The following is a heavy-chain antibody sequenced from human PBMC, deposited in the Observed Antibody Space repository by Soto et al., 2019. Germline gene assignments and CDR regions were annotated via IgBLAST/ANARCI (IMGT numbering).Heavy chain of an antibody. CDR3: ARLPKSYFYYYGMDV. J-gene: IGHJ6*02. CDR2: ISPYNGDT. V-gene: IGHV1-18*01. CDR1: GNTFSSYG. Sequence: ASVKVSCKASGNTFSSYGISWVRQAPGQGLEWMGWISPYNGDTEYSQKLQDRLTMTTDTSASTAYVELRNLRSDDTAVYYCARLPKSYFYYYGMDVWGQGTTVTVSS.